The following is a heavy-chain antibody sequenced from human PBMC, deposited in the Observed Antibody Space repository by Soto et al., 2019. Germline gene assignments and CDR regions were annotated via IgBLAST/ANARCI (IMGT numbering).Heavy chain of an antibody. CDR3: ARVGSGWWYFDY. J-gene: IGHJ4*02. Sequence: QVQLQESGPGLVKPSETLSLTCTVSGGSISSYYWSWIRQPPGKGLEWIGYIYYSGSTNYNPSLKSRVTRSVNTSKNQFSLKLTSVTAADTAVYYCARVGSGWWYFDYWGQGTLVTVSS. V-gene: IGHV4-59*01. D-gene: IGHD6-19*01. CDR1: GGSISSYY. CDR2: IYYSGST.